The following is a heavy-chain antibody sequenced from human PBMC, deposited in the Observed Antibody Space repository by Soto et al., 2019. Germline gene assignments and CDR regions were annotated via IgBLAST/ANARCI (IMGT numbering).Heavy chain of an antibody. CDR2: ISPHNGNT. CDR1: GYTFTSRG. Sequence: QVQLVQSGPEVKEPGASVKVSCKASGYTFTSRGIYWVRQAPGQGLEWMGWISPHNGNTHYSQSLQASVTLTTDTSPSTAYMDLRSLRSDDTAVYYCVREAGDYDWYFDLWGRGTPVTVSS. J-gene: IGHJ2*01. D-gene: IGHD4-17*01. CDR3: VREAGDYDWYFDL. V-gene: IGHV1-18*01.